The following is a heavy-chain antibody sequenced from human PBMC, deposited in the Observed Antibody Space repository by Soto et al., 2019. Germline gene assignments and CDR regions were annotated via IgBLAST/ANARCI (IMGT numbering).Heavy chain of an antibody. CDR1: GYTFTSYY. V-gene: IGHV1-46*01. CDR3: ARWTGSGSYKPLEY. J-gene: IGHJ4*02. Sequence: GASVKVSCKASGYTFTSYYMHWVRQAPGQGLEWMGVINPSGGSTSYAQKFQGRVTMTRDESTSTAYMELSSLRSEDTAGYYCARWTGSGSYKPLEYWGQGTLGTVS. CDR2: INPSGGST. D-gene: IGHD3-10*01.